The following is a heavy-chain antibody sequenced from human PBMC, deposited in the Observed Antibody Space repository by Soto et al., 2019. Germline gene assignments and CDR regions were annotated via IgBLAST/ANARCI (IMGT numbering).Heavy chain of an antibody. V-gene: IGHV4-39*01. CDR1: GGSISSSSYY. J-gene: IGHJ5*02. Sequence: QLQLQESGPGLVKPSETLSLTCTVSGGSISSSSYYWGWIRQPPGKGLEWIGSIYYSGSTYYNPSLNSRVTISVDTSKTQFSLERSSVTAADTAVYYCARREDYYGALLDWFDPWGQGTLVTVSS. CDR2: IYYSGST. CDR3: ARREDYYGALLDWFDP. D-gene: IGHD3-10*01.